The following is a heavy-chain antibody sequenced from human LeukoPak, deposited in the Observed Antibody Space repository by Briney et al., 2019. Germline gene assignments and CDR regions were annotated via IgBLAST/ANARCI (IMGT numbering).Heavy chain of an antibody. CDR3: ARGRGVRYGGYTYYFDY. V-gene: IGHV1-8*01. J-gene: IGHJ4*02. CDR1: GYTFTSYD. D-gene: IGHD5-12*01. Sequence: ASVKVSCKASGYTFTSYDINWVRQATGQGLEWMGWMSPNSGNTGYAQKFQGRVTMTRNTSISTAYMELSSLRSEDTAVYYCARGRGVRYGGYTYYFDYWGQGTLVTVSS. CDR2: MSPNSGNT.